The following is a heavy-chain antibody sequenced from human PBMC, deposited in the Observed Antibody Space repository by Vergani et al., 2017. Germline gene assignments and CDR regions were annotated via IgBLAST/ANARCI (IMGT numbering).Heavy chain of an antibody. CDR1: GFTFSDYY. V-gene: IGHV3-11*06. CDR3: AREGRYQLLYRNGGSKPNYYYYYGMDV. J-gene: IGHJ6*02. CDR2: ISSSSSYT. Sequence: QVQLVESGGGLVKPGGSLRLSCAASGFTFSDYYMSWIRQAPGKGLEWVSYISSSSSYTNYADSVKGRFTISRDNAKNSLYLQMNSLRAEDTAVYYCAREGRYQLLYRNGGSKPNYYYYYGMDVWGQGTTVTVSS. D-gene: IGHD2-2*02.